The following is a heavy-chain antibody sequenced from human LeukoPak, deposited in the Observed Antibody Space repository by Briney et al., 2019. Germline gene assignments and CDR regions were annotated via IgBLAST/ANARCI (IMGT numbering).Heavy chain of an antibody. V-gene: IGHV1-2*04. J-gene: IGHJ4*02. CDR3: ARGNNWNDLKFDY. CDR1: GYTFTGYH. CDR2: INPNSGGT. D-gene: IGHD1-1*01. Sequence: GASVKVSCKASGYTFTGYHMHWVRQAPGQGLERMGWINPNSGGTNYAQKFQGWVTMTRDTSISTAYMELSRLRSDDTAVYYCARGNNWNDLKFDYWGQGTLVTVSS.